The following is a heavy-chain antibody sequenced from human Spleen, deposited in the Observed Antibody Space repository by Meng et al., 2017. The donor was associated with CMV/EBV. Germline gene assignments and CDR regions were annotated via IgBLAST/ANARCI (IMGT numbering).Heavy chain of an antibody. CDR2: IKQDGSEK. J-gene: IGHJ4*02. CDR1: GFTFSSFW. V-gene: IGHV3-7*01. Sequence: GESLKISCAASGFTFSSFWMTWVRQAPGKGLEWVANIKQDGSEKYYVDSVGGRFTVSRDNGKDSLYLQMNSLRAEDTAVYYCARGGSLSVPRPGYCGQGTLVTVSS. D-gene: IGHD6-6*01. CDR3: ARGGSLSVPRPGY.